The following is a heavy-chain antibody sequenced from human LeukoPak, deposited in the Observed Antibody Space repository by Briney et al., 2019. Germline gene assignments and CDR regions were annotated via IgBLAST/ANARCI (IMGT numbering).Heavy chain of an antibody. CDR2: TYYRSKWYN. Sequence: SHTLSLTCAISGDSVSSNSAAWNWIRQSPSRGLEWLGRTYYRSKWYNDYSVSVRSRITINPYTSKNQFSLQLNSVTPEDTALYYCARGAYGSYNWFDPWGQGTLVTVSS. CDR1: GDSVSSNSAA. V-gene: IGHV6-1*01. J-gene: IGHJ5*02. CDR3: ARGAYGSYNWFDP. D-gene: IGHD3-10*01.